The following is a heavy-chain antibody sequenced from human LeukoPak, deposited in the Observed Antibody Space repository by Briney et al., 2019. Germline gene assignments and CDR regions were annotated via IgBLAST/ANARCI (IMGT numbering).Heavy chain of an antibody. CDR2: IYYSGST. Sequence: PSETLSLTCTVSGGSISSYYWSWIRQPPGKGLEWIGYIYYSGSTNYNPSLKSRVTISVDTSKNQFSLKLSSVTAADTAVYYCARAETGCGGDCYLGLYYYGMDVWGQGTTVTVSS. CDR3: ARAETGCGGDCYLGLYYYGMDV. V-gene: IGHV4-59*01. D-gene: IGHD2-21*02. J-gene: IGHJ6*02. CDR1: GGSISSYY.